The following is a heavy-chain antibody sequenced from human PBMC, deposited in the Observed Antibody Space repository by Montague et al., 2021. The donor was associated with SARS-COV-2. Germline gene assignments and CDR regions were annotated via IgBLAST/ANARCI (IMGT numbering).Heavy chain of an antibody. CDR1: GGSISSSSYY. CDR3: ARRALGYCSSTSCETAFDI. J-gene: IGHJ3*02. V-gene: IGHV4-39*07. CDR2: IYYSGST. Sequence: SETLSLTCTVSGGSISSSSYYWGWIRLPPGKGLEWIGSIYYSGSTYYNPSLKSRVTISVDTSKNQFSLKLSSVTAADTAVYYCARRALGYCSSTSCETAFDIWGQGTMVTVSS. D-gene: IGHD2-2*01.